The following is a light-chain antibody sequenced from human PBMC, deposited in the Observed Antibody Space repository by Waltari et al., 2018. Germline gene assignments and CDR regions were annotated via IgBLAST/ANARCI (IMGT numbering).Light chain of an antibody. J-gene: IGKJ3*01. CDR3: QQYGSSPEVT. Sequence: EIVLTQSPGTLSLSPGERATLSCRARQSVSSSYLAWYQQKPGQAPRLPIYGASSRATCIPDRFSGSGSGTDFTLTISRLEPEDFAVYYCQQYGSSPEVTFGPGTKVDIK. V-gene: IGKV3-20*01. CDR1: QSVSSSY. CDR2: GAS.